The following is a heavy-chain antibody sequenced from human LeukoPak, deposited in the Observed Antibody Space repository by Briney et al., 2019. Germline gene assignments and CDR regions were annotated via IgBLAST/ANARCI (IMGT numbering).Heavy chain of an antibody. CDR1: GDSVSSNSAA. V-gene: IGHV6-1*01. D-gene: IGHD6-19*01. Sequence: SQTLSLTCAISGDSVSSNSAAWNWIRQSPSRGLEWLGRTYYRSKWYNDYAVSVKSRITINPDTSKNQFSLQLNSVTPEDTAVYYCARAQEGSSGWYSVTPTNYGMDVWGQGTTVTVSS. CDR2: TYYRSKWYN. J-gene: IGHJ6*02. CDR3: ARAQEGSSGWYSVTPTNYGMDV.